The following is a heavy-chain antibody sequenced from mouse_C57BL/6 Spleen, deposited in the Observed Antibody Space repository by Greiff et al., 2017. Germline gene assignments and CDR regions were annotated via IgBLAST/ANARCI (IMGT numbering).Heavy chain of an antibody. J-gene: IGHJ2*01. CDR3: VRYDYDGAFDY. D-gene: IGHD2-4*01. Sequence: DVKLVESGGGLVQPKGSLKLSCAASGFSFNTYAMNWVRQAPGKGLEWVARIRSKSNNYATYYADSVKDRFTISRDDSESMLYLQMNNLKTEDTAMYYCVRYDYDGAFDYWGQGTTLTVSS. V-gene: IGHV10-1*01. CDR2: IRSKSNNYAT. CDR1: GFSFNTYA.